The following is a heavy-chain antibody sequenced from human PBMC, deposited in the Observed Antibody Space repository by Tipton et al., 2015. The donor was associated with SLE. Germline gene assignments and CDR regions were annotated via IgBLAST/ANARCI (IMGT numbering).Heavy chain of an antibody. CDR2: INHSGST. CDR3: ARGRSSGWYAVFDY. D-gene: IGHD6-19*01. V-gene: IGHV4-34*01. J-gene: IGHJ4*02. Sequence: TLSLTCAVYGGSFSGYYWSWIRQPPGKGLEWIGEINHSGSTNYNPSLKSRATISVDTSKNQFSLKLSSVTAADTAVYYCARGRSSGWYAVFDYWGQGTLVTVSS. CDR1: GGSFSGYY.